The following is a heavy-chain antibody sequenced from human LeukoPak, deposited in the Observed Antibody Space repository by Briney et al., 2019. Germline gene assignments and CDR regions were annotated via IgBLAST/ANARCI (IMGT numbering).Heavy chain of an antibody. CDR3: TTERPGTTQTNYFDY. CDR2: ISGSGVST. Sequence: GGSLRLSCAASGFTFSSYAMSWVRQAPGKGLEWVSAISGSGVSTYYADSVKGRFTISRDNSKNMLYLQMNSLRAEDTAVYYCTTERPGTTQTNYFDYWGQGTLVTVSS. CDR1: GFTFSSYA. V-gene: IGHV3-23*01. J-gene: IGHJ4*02. D-gene: IGHD1-7*01.